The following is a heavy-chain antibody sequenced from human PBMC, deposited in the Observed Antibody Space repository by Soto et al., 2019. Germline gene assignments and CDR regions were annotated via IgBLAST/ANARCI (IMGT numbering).Heavy chain of an antibody. Sequence: SETLSLTCTVSGGSVSSGSYYWSWIRQPPGKGLEWIGYIYYSGSTNYNPSLKSRVTISVDTSKNQFSLKLSSVTAADTAVYYCARGSPTGWFDPWGQGTLVTVSS. V-gene: IGHV4-61*01. CDR3: ARGSPTGWFDP. J-gene: IGHJ5*02. CDR2: IYYSGST. CDR1: GGSVSSGSYY.